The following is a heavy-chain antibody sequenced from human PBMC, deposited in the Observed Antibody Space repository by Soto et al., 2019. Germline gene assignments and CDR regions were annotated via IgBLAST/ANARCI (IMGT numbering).Heavy chain of an antibody. D-gene: IGHD5-18*01. Sequence: GASVKVSCKASGYTFTDYYLHWVRQSPGQGLQWMGWIHPNSGGTKFPQQFQGRVIMTRDTSISTAYMELSRLTPDDTAVYYCARAGLTTLELDTIYWGQGTLVTVSS. CDR1: GYTFTDYY. V-gene: IGHV1-2*02. J-gene: IGHJ4*02. CDR3: ARAGLTTLELDTIY. CDR2: IHPNSGGT.